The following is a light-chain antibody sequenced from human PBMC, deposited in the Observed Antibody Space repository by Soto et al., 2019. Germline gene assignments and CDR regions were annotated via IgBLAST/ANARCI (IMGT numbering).Light chain of an antibody. CDR2: DAS. Sequence: AIQLTQSPSSLSASVGDRVTITCRASQGISSALAWYQQKPGKAPKLLIYDASSLESGVPSRFSGSGSGTDFTLTISRLEPEDFAVYYCQQYGYSPITFGQGTRLEIK. CDR1: QGISSA. V-gene: IGKV1-13*02. CDR3: QQYGYSPIT. J-gene: IGKJ5*01.